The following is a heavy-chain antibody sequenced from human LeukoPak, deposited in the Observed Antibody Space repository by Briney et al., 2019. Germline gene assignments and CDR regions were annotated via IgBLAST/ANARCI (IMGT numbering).Heavy chain of an antibody. CDR2: IKSDGSST. J-gene: IGHJ4*02. Sequence: GGSLRLSCAASGFTFSSYWMHWVRQAPGKGLVWVSRIKSDGSSTSYADSVKGRFTISRDNAMKTLYLQMNSLRAEDTAIYYCAKGGPTVRLVDSWGQGTLVTVSS. CDR1: GFTFSSYW. D-gene: IGHD4-17*01. V-gene: IGHV3-74*01. CDR3: AKGGPTVRLVDS.